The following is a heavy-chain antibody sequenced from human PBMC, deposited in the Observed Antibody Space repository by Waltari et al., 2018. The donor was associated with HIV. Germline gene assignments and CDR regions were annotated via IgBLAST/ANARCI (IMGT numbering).Heavy chain of an antibody. J-gene: IGHJ3*02. CDR3: ARGTTKGVIEAFDI. V-gene: IGHV4-34*01. CDR2: INHSGST. CDR1: GGSFSGYY. Sequence: QVQLQQWGAGLLKPSETLSLTCAVYGGSFSGYYWSWIRQPPGKGLEWIGEINHSGSTNYNPSLKSRVTISVDTSKNQFSLKLSSVTAADTAVYYCARGTTKGVIEAFDIWGQGTMVTVSS. D-gene: IGHD3-10*01.